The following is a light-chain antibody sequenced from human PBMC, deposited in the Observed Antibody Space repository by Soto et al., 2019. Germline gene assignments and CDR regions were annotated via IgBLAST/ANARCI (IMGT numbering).Light chain of an antibody. Sequence: QSVLTQPPSVSGALGQRVTISCTGSSSNIGAGYDVHWYQQLPGTAPKLLIYDNIKRPAGVPDRFSGSKFGTSASLAITGLHAEDEADYYCQSYDITLSGSGVFGGGTQLTVL. CDR2: DNI. V-gene: IGLV1-40*01. CDR1: SSNIGAGYD. J-gene: IGLJ2*01. CDR3: QSYDITLSGSGV.